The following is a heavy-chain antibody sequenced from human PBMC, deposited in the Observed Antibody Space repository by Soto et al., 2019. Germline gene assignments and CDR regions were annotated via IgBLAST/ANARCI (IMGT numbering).Heavy chain of an antibody. CDR1: GVSMTSYY. CDR3: ARVRLIGGPYCFDY. CDR2: VYYSGST. J-gene: IGHJ4*02. V-gene: IGHV4-59*01. D-gene: IGHD2-15*01. Sequence: VQLQESGPGLVKPSETLSLTCTVSGVSMTSYYWSWVRQPPGKGLEWIGYVYYSGSTTYNPSLKGRVTPSVHPATTQFSLKVTSVTPADTAVYYCARVRLIGGPYCFDYWGQGTLVTVSS.